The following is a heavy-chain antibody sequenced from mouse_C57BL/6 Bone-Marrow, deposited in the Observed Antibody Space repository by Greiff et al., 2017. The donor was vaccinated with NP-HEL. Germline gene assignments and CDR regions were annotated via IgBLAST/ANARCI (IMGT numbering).Heavy chain of an antibody. J-gene: IGHJ3*01. Sequence: DVKLVESGGGLVQPGGSLKLSCAASGFTFSDYYMYWVRQTPEKRLEWVAYISNGGGSTYYPDTVKGRFTISRDNAKNTLYLQMSRLKSEDTAMYYCARVPYWGQGTLVTVSA. V-gene: IGHV5-12*01. CDR1: GFTFSDYY. CDR2: ISNGGGST. CDR3: ARVPY.